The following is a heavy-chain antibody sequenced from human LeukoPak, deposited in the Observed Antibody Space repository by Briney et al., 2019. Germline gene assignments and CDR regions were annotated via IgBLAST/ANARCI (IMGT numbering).Heavy chain of an antibody. V-gene: IGHV4-59*01. J-gene: IGHJ6*02. CDR3: ARVNSGWLYYYYGMNV. CDR2: IYYSGST. D-gene: IGHD6-19*01. CDR1: GGSISSYY. Sequence: SETLSLTCTVSGGSISSYYWSWIRQPPGKGLEWIGYIYYSGSTNYNPSLKSRVTISEDTSKNQFSLKLSSVTAADTAVYYCARVNSGWLYYYYGMNVWGQGTTVTVSS.